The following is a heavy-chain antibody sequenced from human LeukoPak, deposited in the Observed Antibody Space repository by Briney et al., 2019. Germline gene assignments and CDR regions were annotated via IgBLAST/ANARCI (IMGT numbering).Heavy chain of an antibody. D-gene: IGHD4-11*01. V-gene: IGHV3-7*01. J-gene: IGHJ4*02. CDR2: IKQDGSEK. Sequence: GGSLRLSCAASGFTFSIYRTSWVRQAPGKRLEWVANIKQDGSEKYYVDSVKGRFTISRYNAKNSLYLQMNSLRAEDTAVYYCARAAIQYDYWGQGTLVTVSS. CDR3: ARAAIQYDY. CDR1: GFTFSIYR.